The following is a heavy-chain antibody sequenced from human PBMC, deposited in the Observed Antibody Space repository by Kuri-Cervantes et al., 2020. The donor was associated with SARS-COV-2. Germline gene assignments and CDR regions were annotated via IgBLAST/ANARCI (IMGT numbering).Heavy chain of an antibody. CDR1: GFTFSSYW. J-gene: IGHJ5*02. CDR3: ARFSKSGSYSENWFDP. Sequence: GGSLRLSCAASGFTFSSYWMSWVRQAPGKGLEWVANIKQDGSEKYYVDSVKGRFTISRDNAKNSLYLQMNSLRAEDTAVYYCARFSKSGSYSENWFDPWGQGTLVTVSS. V-gene: IGHV3-7*03. CDR2: IKQDGSEK. D-gene: IGHD1-26*01.